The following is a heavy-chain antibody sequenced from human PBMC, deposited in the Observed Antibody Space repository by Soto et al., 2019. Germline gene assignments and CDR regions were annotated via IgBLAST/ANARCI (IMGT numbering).Heavy chain of an antibody. CDR1: GYTFTSYF. Sequence: ASVKGSCNASGYTFTSYFISWVRQAPGQGLEWMGWISAYNGNTNYAQKLQGRVTMTTDTSTSTAYMELRSLRSDDTAVYYCARGSSWYRYNWLDPWGQGTLVTVSS. D-gene: IGHD6-13*01. CDR3: ARGSSWYRYNWLDP. CDR2: ISAYNGNT. J-gene: IGHJ5*02. V-gene: IGHV1-18*01.